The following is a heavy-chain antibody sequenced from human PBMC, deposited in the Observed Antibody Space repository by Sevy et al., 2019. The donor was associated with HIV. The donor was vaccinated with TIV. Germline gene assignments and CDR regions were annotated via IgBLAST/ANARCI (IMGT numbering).Heavy chain of an antibody. CDR3: ARMFIAAAGTIDY. V-gene: IGHV1-46*01. CDR2: INPSGGST. CDR1: GYTFTSYY. J-gene: IGHJ4*02. D-gene: IGHD6-13*01. Sequence: ASVKVSCKASGYTFTSYYMHWVRQAPGQGLEWMGVINPSGGSTSYAKKFQGSFTMTRDTSTSTVYMELSSLRSEDTAVYYCARMFIAAAGTIDYWGQGTLVTVSS.